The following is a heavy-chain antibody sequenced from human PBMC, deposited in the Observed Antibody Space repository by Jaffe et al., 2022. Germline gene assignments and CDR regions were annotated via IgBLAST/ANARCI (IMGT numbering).Heavy chain of an antibody. CDR2: INEVGSQQ. J-gene: IGHJ4*02. V-gene: IGHV3-7*05. D-gene: IGHD6-19*01. Sequence: EVKLVESGAGLVQPGGSLRLSCAASGLTFSRFWMTWVRQAPGKGLEWVATINEVGSQQDYVDSVKGRFTISRDNAKSSLYLQMNSLRAEDTAVYYCGRGSGWLTDSWGQGTLVTVSS. CDR3: GRGSGWLTDS. CDR1: GLTFSRFW.